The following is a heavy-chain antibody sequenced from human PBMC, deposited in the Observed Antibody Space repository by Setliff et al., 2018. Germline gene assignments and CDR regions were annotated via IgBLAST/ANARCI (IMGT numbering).Heavy chain of an antibody. V-gene: IGHV3-48*01. Sequence: GGSLRLSCAASGFTFSSYSMHWLRQAPGRGLEWVAYISATSLNTYYADSVEGRSTISRDNAEDSLYLQMNSLRADDTALYYCARDNHGGAHDHWGQGSLVTVSS. CDR2: ISATSLNT. CDR3: ARDNHGGAHDH. CDR1: GFTFSSYS. J-gene: IGHJ4*02. D-gene: IGHD2-21*01.